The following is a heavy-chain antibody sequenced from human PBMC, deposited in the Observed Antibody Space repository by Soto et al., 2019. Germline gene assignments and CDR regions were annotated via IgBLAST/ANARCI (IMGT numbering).Heavy chain of an antibody. J-gene: IGHJ4*02. D-gene: IGHD3-10*01. CDR1: GGSMDSGTYC. CDR3: ARDRSDGSGTVDY. Sequence: QVELQESGPGLVKRSQTLSRTCSVSGGSMDSGTYCWNWIRQHPGKGLEWIGYIYYRGYTYYNPSLKSRVTMSVDTSKSQFSLNLNSVTAADTAVYYCARDRSDGSGTVDYWGQGTLVTVSS. CDR2: IYYRGYT. V-gene: IGHV4-31*03.